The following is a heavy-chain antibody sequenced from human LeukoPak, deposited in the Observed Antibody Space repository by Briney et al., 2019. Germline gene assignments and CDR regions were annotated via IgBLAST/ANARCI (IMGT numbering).Heavy chain of an antibody. CDR3: TAIRPDY. CDR1: GYSFSTDW. Sequence: PGGSLRLSCAASGYSFSTDWMHWVRQAPGKGLVWVARIKSDVSNTDYAAPVRGRFTISRDDANNILYLQMNSLRVEDTAVYYCTAIRPDYWGQGTVVTVSS. CDR2: IKSDVSNT. V-gene: IGHV3-74*01. D-gene: IGHD2-21*02. J-gene: IGHJ4*02.